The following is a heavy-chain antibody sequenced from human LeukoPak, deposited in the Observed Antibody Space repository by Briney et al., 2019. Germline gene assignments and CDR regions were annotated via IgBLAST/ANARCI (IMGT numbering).Heavy chain of an antibody. Sequence: PGGSLILSCAASGFTFSSYALSWVRQAPGKGLEWVSAISGSGGSTYYADSVKGRLTISRDNSKNTLYLQMNSLRAEDTAVYYCAKHSYITMVRGFLDYWGQGTLVTVSS. CDR2: ISGSGGST. V-gene: IGHV3-23*01. D-gene: IGHD3-10*01. CDR1: GFTFSSYA. CDR3: AKHSYITMVRGFLDY. J-gene: IGHJ4*02.